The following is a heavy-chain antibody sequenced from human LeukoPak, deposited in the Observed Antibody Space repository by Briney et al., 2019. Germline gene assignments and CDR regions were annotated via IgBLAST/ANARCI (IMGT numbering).Heavy chain of an antibody. CDR3: ARPSGAGATDAVIAY. CDR2: IYPGDSNT. D-gene: IGHD1-26*01. CDR1: GYDSCTYW. Sequence: GAPLQICCNASGYDSCTYWIAGLHPPPGKLQEWMGIIYPGDSNTRHSPSFQGQVTISADKSISTAYLQWSSLRASDTAMFYCARPSGAGATDAVIAYWGQGTLVAVSS. V-gene: IGHV5-51*07. J-gene: IGHJ4*02.